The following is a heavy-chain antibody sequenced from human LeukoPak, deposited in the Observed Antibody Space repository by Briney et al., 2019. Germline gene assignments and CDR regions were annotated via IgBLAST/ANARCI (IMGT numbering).Heavy chain of an antibody. CDR2: INPNSGGT. Sequence: ASVKVSCKASGYTFTNYAISWLRQAPGQGLEWMGRINPNSGGTNYAQKFQGRVTMTRDTSISTAYMELSRLRSDDTAVYYCARDQTYSSSSNGIDYWGQGTLVTVSS. J-gene: IGHJ4*02. CDR1: GYTFTNYA. D-gene: IGHD6-6*01. CDR3: ARDQTYSSSSNGIDY. V-gene: IGHV1-2*06.